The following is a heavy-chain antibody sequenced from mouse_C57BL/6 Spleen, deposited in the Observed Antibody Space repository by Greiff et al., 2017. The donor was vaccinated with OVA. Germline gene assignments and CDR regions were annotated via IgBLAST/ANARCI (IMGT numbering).Heavy chain of an antibody. V-gene: IGHV1-54*01. Sequence: QVQLQQSGAELVRPGTSVKVSCKASGYAFTNYLIEWVKQRPGQGLEWIGVINPGSGGTNYNEKFKGKATLTADKSSSTAYMQLSSLTSEDSAVYFCAREGRLTWFAYWGQGTLVTVSA. CDR2: INPGSGGT. CDR1: GYAFTNYL. J-gene: IGHJ3*01. CDR3: AREGRLTWFAY. D-gene: IGHD2-4*01.